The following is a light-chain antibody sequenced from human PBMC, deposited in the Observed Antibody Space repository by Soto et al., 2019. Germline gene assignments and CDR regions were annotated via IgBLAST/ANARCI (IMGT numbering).Light chain of an antibody. CDR2: GAS. Sequence: ETGMTQSPDTLSVSPGEIATLSCRASQSVGSNLAWYQQKPGQAPRLLIYGASTRATGFPARFSGSGSGTEFTLTISSLQSEDFAVYYCQQNNEWPLTFGQGTKVEIK. CDR1: QSVGSN. CDR3: QQNNEWPLT. J-gene: IGKJ1*01. V-gene: IGKV3-15*01.